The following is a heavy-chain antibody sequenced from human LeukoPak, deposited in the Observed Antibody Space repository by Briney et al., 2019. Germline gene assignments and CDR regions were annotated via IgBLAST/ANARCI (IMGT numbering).Heavy chain of an antibody. D-gene: IGHD6-13*01. V-gene: IGHV4-4*07. CDR2: IYTSGST. CDR1: GGSISSYY. CDR3: ARGYSSSWYLNWFDP. Sequence: NSSETLSLTCTVSGGSISSYYWSWIRQPAGKGLEWIGRIYTSGSTNYNPSLKSRVTMSVDTSKNQFSLKLTSVTAADTAVYYCARGYSSSWYLNWFDPWGQGTLVTVSS. J-gene: IGHJ5*02.